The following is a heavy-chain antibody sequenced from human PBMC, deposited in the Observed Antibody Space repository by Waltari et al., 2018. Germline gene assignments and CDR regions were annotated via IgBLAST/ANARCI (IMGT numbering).Heavy chain of an antibody. Sequence: EVQLVESGGGLVQPGGSLRLSCAASGLTFSRYAMSWVRQAPGKGLEWVSAISGGGGSTYYADSVKGRFTISRDNSKNTLYLQMNSLRAEDTAVYFCAKEKRISYYDSSGQFDYWGQGTLVTVSS. D-gene: IGHD3-22*01. V-gene: IGHV3-23*04. CDR2: ISGGGGST. CDR3: AKEKRISYYDSSGQFDY. J-gene: IGHJ4*02. CDR1: GLTFSRYA.